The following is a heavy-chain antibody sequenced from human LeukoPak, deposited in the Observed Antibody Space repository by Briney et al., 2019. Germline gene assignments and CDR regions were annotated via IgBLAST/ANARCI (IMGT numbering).Heavy chain of an antibody. D-gene: IGHD3-10*01. CDR3: ARSFYGSGSYYNRAWFDY. CDR1: GYTFTSYG. CDR2: ISAYNGNT. Sequence: VASVKVSCKASGYTFTSYGISWVRRAPGQGLEWMGWISAYNGNTNYAQKLQGRVTMTTDTSTSTAYMELRSLRSDDTAVYYCARSFYGSGSYYNRAWFDYWGQGTLVTVSS. V-gene: IGHV1-18*01. J-gene: IGHJ4*02.